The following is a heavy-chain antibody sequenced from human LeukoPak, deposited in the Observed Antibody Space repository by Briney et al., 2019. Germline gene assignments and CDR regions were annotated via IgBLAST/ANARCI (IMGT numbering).Heavy chain of an antibody. Sequence: GGSLRLSCAASGFTLSSYSMNWVRQAPGKGLEWVSSISSSSSYIYYADSVKGRFTISRDDAKNSLYLRMNSLRAEDTAVYYCARDLLPDDAFDIWGQGTMVTVSS. CDR2: ISSSSSYI. V-gene: IGHV3-21*01. CDR1: GFTLSSYS. J-gene: IGHJ3*02. CDR3: ARDLLPDDAFDI.